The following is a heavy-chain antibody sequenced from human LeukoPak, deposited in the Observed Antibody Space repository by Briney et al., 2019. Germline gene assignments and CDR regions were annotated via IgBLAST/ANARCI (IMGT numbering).Heavy chain of an antibody. D-gene: IGHD3-22*01. J-gene: IGHJ4*02. CDR2: ISGSGGNT. Sequence: GWSLRLSCAASGFTFSSYAMSWVRQAPGKGLEWVSSISGSGGNTYYADSVKGRFTISRDNSKNTLYLQMNSLRAEDTAVYYCAKDSSGYSFDYWGQGTLVTVSS. V-gene: IGHV3-23*01. CDR3: AKDSSGYSFDY. CDR1: GFTFSSYA.